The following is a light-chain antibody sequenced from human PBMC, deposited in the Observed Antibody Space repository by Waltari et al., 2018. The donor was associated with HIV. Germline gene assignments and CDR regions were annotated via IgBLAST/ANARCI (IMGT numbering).Light chain of an antibody. CDR3: QQYYNTPLT. V-gene: IGKV4-1*01. Sequence: DIVMTQSPDSLAVSLGERATINCRSSQSIFYRSNSKNYLAWYQQKAGQPPKVLMVWSSTRESGVPDAVSGSGSETDFTLTISSLQAEDVAIDYCQQYYNTPLTFGGETKVEI. CDR1: QSIFYRSNSKNY. CDR2: WSS. J-gene: IGKJ4*02.